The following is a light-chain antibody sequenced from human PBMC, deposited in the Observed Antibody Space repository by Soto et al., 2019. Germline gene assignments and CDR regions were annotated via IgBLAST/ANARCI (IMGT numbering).Light chain of an antibody. Sequence: AIQMTQSPSSLSASVGDTVTITCRASQGIRNDLGWYQQKPGKAPNLLIYAASSLQSGVPSRFSGSGSGTDFTLTISSLQPEHFATYYCLQDYNYPRTFGQGTKVEIK. CDR1: QGIRND. CDR2: AAS. V-gene: IGKV1-6*01. J-gene: IGKJ1*01. CDR3: LQDYNYPRT.